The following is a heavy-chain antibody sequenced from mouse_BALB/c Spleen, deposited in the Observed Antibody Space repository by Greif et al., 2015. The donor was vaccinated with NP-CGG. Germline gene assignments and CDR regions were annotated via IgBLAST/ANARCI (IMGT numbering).Heavy chain of an antibody. D-gene: IGHD1-1*01. CDR2: IRNKAKGSTT. CDR3: ARDIKYGDIYWCVDG. V-gene: IGHV7-3*02. CDR1: GFTFTDYY. J-gene: IGHJ1*01. Sequence: EVPGVESGGGLVQPGGSLRLSCATSGFTFTDYYMSWVRQPPGTALEWLGFIRNKAKGSTTEYGASVKGRFTISRDNSKSSLELQMSTLRAEDRATYYWARDIKYGDIYWCVDGWGAGTTVTVAS.